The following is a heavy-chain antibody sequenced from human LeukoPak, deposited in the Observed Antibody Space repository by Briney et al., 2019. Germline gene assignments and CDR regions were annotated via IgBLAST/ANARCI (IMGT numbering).Heavy chain of an antibody. Sequence: ESGPTLVNPTQTLTLTCTFSGFSLNTNGMCVSWVRQPPGKALEWLALIDWDDDKYYRTSLKTRLTISKDTSKDQVVLIMTNMDPVDTATYYCARVRGGSFDYWGQGTLVTVSS. CDR2: IDWDDDK. CDR1: GFSLNTNGMC. CDR3: ARVRGGSFDY. V-gene: IGHV2-70*20. D-gene: IGHD2-15*01. J-gene: IGHJ4*02.